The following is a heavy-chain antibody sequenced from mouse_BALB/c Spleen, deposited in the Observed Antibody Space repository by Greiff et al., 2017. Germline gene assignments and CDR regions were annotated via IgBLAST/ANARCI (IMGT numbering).Heavy chain of an antibody. V-gene: IGHV5-17*02. CDR2: ISSGSSTI. D-gene: IGHD1-1*01. CDR3: ARSYYGGYFDV. CDR1: GFTFSSFG. J-gene: IGHJ1*01. Sequence: EVQRVESGGGLVQPGGSRKLSCAASGFTFSSFGMHWVRQAPEKGLEWVAYISSGSSTIYYADTVKGRFTISRDNPKNTLFLQMTSLRSEDTAMYYCARSYYGGYFDVWGAGTTVTVSS.